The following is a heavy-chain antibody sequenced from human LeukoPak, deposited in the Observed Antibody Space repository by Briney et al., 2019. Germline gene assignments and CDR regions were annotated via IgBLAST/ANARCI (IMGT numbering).Heavy chain of an antibody. Sequence: SETLSLTCTVSGYSISSGYYWGWIRQPPGKGLEWIGSIYYSGSTYYNPSLKSRVTISVDTSKNQFSLKLSSVTAADTAVYYCARDVRGYSSLENGRNWFDPWGQGTLVTVSS. J-gene: IGHJ5*02. CDR1: GYSISSGYY. D-gene: IGHD5-18*01. V-gene: IGHV4-38-2*02. CDR2: IYYSGST. CDR3: ARDVRGYSSLENGRNWFDP.